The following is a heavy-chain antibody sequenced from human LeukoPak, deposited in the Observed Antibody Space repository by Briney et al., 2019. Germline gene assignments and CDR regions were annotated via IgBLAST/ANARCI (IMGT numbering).Heavy chain of an antibody. CDR3: AKGGKWDVTPFDY. V-gene: IGHV3-23*01. CDR1: GFTFTSYS. J-gene: IGHJ4*02. D-gene: IGHD1-26*01. Sequence: GGSLRLSCAASGFTFTSYSMNWVRQAPGKGLEWVSTISGGGGSTYYADSVKGRFTISRDNSKNTLYLQVNSLGAEDTAAYYCAKGGKWDVTPFDYWGQGTLVTVSS. CDR2: ISGGGGST.